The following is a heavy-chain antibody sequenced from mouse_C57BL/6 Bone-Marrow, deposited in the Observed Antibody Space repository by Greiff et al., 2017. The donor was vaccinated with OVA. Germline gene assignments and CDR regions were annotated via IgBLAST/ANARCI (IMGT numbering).Heavy chain of an antibody. D-gene: IGHD2-5*01. CDR2: IGPGSGST. V-gene: IGHV1-77*01. CDR1: GYTFTDHF. J-gene: IGHJ2*01. CDR3: AIYNSNFRGCFYY. Sequence: LQQSGAELVKPGASVKIFCKASGYTFTDHFINWVKQRPGQGLEWIGKIGPGSGSTYYNEKFKGKATLTADKSSSTAYMQLSSLTSEDSAVYCGAIYNSNFRGCFYYWGQGTTLTVSS.